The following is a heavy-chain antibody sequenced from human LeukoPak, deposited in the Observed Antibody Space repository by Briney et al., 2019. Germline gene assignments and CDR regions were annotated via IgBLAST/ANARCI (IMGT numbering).Heavy chain of an antibody. J-gene: IGHJ4*02. CDR2: IKSKTDGGTT. Sequence: GGSLRLSCAASGFTFSYAWMSWVRQAPGKGLEWVGRIKSKTDGGTTDYAAPVKGRFTISRDDSKNTLYLQMNSLKTEDTAVYYCTTDPRGRNYYDSSGYQTDYWGQGTLVTVSS. CDR3: TTDPRGRNYYDSSGYQTDY. CDR1: GFTFSYAW. D-gene: IGHD3-22*01. V-gene: IGHV3-15*01.